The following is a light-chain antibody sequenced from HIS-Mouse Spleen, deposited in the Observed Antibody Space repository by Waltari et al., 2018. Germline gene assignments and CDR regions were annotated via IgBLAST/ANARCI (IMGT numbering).Light chain of an antibody. CDR3: SSYAGSNNHWV. CDR2: EVS. CDR1: SSDVGGFNY. Sequence: QSALTQPPSASGSPGQSVTISCPGTSSDVGGFNYVPWYQQHPGKAPKLMIYEVSKRPSGVPDRFSGSKSGNTASLTVSGLQAEDEADYYCSSYAGSNNHWVFGGGTKLTVL. V-gene: IGLV2-8*01. J-gene: IGLJ3*02.